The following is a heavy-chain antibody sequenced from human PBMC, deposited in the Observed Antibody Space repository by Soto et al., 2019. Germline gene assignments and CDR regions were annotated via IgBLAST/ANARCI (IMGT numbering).Heavy chain of an antibody. D-gene: IGHD2-2*01. CDR1: GGTFSSYT. J-gene: IGHJ6*03. CDR3: ARDSPIVVVPAARGDYYYYYMDV. Sequence: GASVKVACKASGGTFSSYTISWVRQAPGQGLEWMGRIIPILGIANYAQKFQGRVTITADKSTSTAYMELSSLRSEDTAVYYCARDSPIVVVPAARGDYYYYYMDVWGKGTTVTVSS. CDR2: IIPILGIA. V-gene: IGHV1-69*04.